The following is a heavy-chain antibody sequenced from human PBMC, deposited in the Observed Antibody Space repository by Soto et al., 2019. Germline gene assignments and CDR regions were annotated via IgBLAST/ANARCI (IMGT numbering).Heavy chain of an antibody. CDR1: GFTFSSYG. CDR3: AKGWVPAVTDDAFDI. D-gene: IGHD2-2*01. CDR2: ISYDGSNK. J-gene: IGHJ3*02. V-gene: IGHV3-30*18. Sequence: QVQLVESGGGVVQPGRSLRLSCAASGFTFSSYGMHWVRQAPGKGLEWVAVISYDGSNKYYADSVKGRFTISRDNSKNTLYLQMNSLRAEDTAVYYCAKGWVPAVTDDAFDIWGQGTMVTVSS.